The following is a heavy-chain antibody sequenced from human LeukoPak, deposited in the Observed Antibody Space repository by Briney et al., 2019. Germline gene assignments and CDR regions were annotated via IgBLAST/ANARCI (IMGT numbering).Heavy chain of an antibody. CDR3: ARCAQARWYHAFDI. CDR2: IYPGDSDT. Sequence: GESLKISXKGSGYSFTSYWIGWVRQMPGKGREWMGIIYPGDSDTRYSPSFQGQVTISADKSISTAYLQWSSLKASDTAMYYCARCAQARWYHAFDIWGQGTMVTVSS. J-gene: IGHJ3*02. D-gene: IGHD4-23*01. V-gene: IGHV5-51*01. CDR1: GYSFTSYW.